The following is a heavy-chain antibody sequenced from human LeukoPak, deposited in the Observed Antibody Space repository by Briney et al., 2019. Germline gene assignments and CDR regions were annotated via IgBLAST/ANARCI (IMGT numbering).Heavy chain of an antibody. J-gene: IGHJ4*02. Sequence: GGSLKVSCKASGYTFTSYYMHWVRQAPGQGLEWIAIINTSGGSTSYAQKFQGRVTMTRDKSKNTVYMQLSSLRSEDTAVYYCAREGELATTKHFDYWGQGTLVTVSS. CDR3: AREGELATTKHFDY. CDR1: GYTFTSYY. CDR2: INTSGGST. V-gene: IGHV1-46*01. D-gene: IGHD1-26*01.